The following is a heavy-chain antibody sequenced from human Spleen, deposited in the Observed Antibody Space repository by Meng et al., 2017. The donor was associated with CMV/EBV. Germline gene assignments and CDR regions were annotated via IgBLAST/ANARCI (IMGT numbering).Heavy chain of an antibody. V-gene: IGHV3-21*01. CDR1: GFTFSSYS. J-gene: IGHJ4*02. D-gene: IGHD3-22*01. CDR2: ISSTISYI. CDR3: AKDFASYDSSGQYASY. Sequence: GGSLRLSCAASGFTFSSYSMNWVRQAPGKGLEWVSSISSTISYIYYADSMKGRFTISRDNARNSLYLQMNSLRAEDTAVYYCAKDFASYDSSGQYASYWGQGTLVTVSS.